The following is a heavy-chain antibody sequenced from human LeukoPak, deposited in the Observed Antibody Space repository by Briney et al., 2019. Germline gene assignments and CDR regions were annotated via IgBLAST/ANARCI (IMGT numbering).Heavy chain of an antibody. CDR3: AREFPTAFGEDFDY. V-gene: IGHV1-69*04. J-gene: IGHJ4*02. CDR1: GGTFSSYA. Sequence: SVKVSCKASGGTFSSYAISWVRQAPGQGLEWMGRIIPILGIANYAQKFQGRVTITADKSTSTAYMELSSLRSEDTAVYYCAREFPTAFGEDFDYWGQGTLVTVSS. CDR2: IIPILGIA. D-gene: IGHD3-10*01.